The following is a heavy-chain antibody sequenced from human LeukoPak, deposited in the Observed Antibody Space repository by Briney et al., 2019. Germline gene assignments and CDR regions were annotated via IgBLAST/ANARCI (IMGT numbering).Heavy chain of an antibody. J-gene: IGHJ6*04. CDR2: IYHSGST. V-gene: IGHV4-4*02. CDR3: ARDCSSTSCYNYYYGMDV. CDR1: GGSISSSNW. Sequence: PSETLSLTCAVSGGSISSSNWWSWVRRPPGKGLEWIGEIYHSGSTNYNPSLKSRVTISVDKSKNQFSLKLSSVTAADTAVYYCARDCSSTSCYNYYYGMDVWGKGTTVTVSS. D-gene: IGHD2-2*02.